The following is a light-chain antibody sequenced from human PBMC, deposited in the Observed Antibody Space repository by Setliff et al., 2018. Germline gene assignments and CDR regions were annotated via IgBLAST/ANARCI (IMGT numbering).Light chain of an antibody. CDR1: NIGGKS. CDR2: YDS. CDR3: QVWDSGSEHYV. V-gene: IGLV3-21*04. J-gene: IGLJ1*01. Sequence: SYELVQPPSVPVAPGKTARITCGGNNIGGKSVNWYQQKPGQAPVLVIYYDSDRPSGIPERFFGSNSGNTATLTISRVEAGDEADYYCQVWDSGSEHYVFGTGT.